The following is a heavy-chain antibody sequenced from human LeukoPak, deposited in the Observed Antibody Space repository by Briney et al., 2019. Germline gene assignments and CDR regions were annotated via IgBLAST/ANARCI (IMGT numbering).Heavy chain of an antibody. CDR1: GGTFSSYA. CDR3: ARVGCSSTSCFDILTGYYFGAFDI. Sequence: SVKVSCKASGGTFSSYAISWVRQAPGQGLEWMGGIILIFGTANYAQKFQGRVTITTDESTSTAYMELSSLRSEDTAVYYCARVGCSSTSCFDILTGYYFGAFDIWGQGTMVTVSS. J-gene: IGHJ3*02. V-gene: IGHV1-69*05. D-gene: IGHD3-9*01. CDR2: IILIFGTA.